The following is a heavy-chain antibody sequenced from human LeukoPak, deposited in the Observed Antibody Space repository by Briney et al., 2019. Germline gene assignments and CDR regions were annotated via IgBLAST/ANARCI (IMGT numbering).Heavy chain of an antibody. J-gene: IGHJ4*02. CDR2: INAGNGNT. Sequence: GASVKVSCKASGYTFTSYAMHWVRQAPGQRLEWMGWINAGNGNTKYSQKFQGRVTITRDTSADTAYMELSSLRSEDTAVYYCARDSGTVTSLDYWGQGTLVTVSS. CDR3: ARDSGTVTSLDY. CDR1: GYTFTSYA. D-gene: IGHD4-17*01. V-gene: IGHV1-3*01.